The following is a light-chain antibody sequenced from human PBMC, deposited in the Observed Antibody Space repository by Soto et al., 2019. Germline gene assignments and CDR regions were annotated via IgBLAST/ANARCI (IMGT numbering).Light chain of an antibody. J-gene: IGLJ1*01. CDR2: SNN. Sequence: QSVLTQPPSASGTPGQRVTISCSGSTSNIGSNTVNWYQQLPGTAPKLLIYSNNQRPSGVPDRFSGSKSGTSASLAISGLQSEDEADYYCAAWDDSLSGYVFGNGTKAPS. V-gene: IGLV1-44*01. CDR1: TSNIGSNT. CDR3: AAWDDSLSGYV.